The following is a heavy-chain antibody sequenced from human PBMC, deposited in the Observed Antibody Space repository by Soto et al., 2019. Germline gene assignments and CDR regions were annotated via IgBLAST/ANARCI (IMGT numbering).Heavy chain of an antibody. J-gene: IGHJ4*02. D-gene: IGHD4-17*01. Sequence: QVQLQESGPGLVKPSQTLSLTCSVSGDAITTGDYYWIWIRQPPGKGLEWIGYIHYSGSTYYNPSLQSRVTISADTSTNQFSLRLSSVTAADTAVYYCARESFYGADFDYWGQGILVTVSS. CDR3: ARESFYGADFDY. CDR2: IHYSGST. CDR1: GDAITTGDYY. V-gene: IGHV4-30-4*01.